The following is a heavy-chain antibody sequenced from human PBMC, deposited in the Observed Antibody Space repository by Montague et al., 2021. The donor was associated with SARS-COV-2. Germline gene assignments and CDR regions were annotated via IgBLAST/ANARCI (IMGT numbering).Heavy chain of an antibody. CDR1: GFTSRTYA. Sequence: SLRLSCAATGFTSRTYAMTWVRQAPEKGLEWVSSISGTGGSTYYADSVKGRFSISRDKSKNTLYLQMNSLRAEDTAIYYCAADAKFSVATIPGYWGQGTLVTVS. CDR3: AADAKFSVATIPGY. CDR2: ISGTGGST. J-gene: IGHJ4*02. V-gene: IGHV3-23*01. D-gene: IGHD5-12*01.